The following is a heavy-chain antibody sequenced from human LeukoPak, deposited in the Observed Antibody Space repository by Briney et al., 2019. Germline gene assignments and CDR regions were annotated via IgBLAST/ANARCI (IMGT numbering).Heavy chain of an antibody. CDR3: ARDGSPDYYGSGSYNY. J-gene: IGHJ4*02. CDR1: GFTFSSYE. D-gene: IGHD3-10*01. CDR2: ISSSGSTI. V-gene: IGHV3-48*03. Sequence: GGSLRLSCAASGFTFSSYEMNWVRQAPGKGLEWVSYISSSGSTIYYADSVKGRFTISRDNAKNSLYLQMNSLRAEDTAVYYCARDGSPDYYGSGSYNYWGQGTLVTVSS.